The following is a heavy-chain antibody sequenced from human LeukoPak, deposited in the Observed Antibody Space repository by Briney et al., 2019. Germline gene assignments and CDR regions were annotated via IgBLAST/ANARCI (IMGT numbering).Heavy chain of an antibody. V-gene: IGHV3-48*02. CDR3: ARETSSGWYIPL. CDR2: ISRTITTI. CDR1: GFAFSSYS. Sequence: PGGSLRLSCAASGFAFSSYSMNWVRQAPGKGLEWISYISRTITTIYYADSVKGRFIISRDNARNSLFLQMTSLRDEDTAVYYCARETSSGWYIPLWGQGTLVTVSS. D-gene: IGHD6-19*01. J-gene: IGHJ4*02.